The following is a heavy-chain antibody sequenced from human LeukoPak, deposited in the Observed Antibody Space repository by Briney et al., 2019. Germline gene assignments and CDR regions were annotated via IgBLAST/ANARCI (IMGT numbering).Heavy chain of an antibody. J-gene: IGHJ4*02. CDR3: AKLNTSLDY. Sequence: GGSLRLSCAASGFTFSSYAMSWVRKAPGKRREWVSAIGGSGGSTYYADSVRGRFTISRDNSKNTLYLQMNSLRAEDTAVYYCAKLNTSLDYWGQGTLVTVSS. CDR1: GFTFSSYA. D-gene: IGHD3-3*01. CDR2: IGGSGGST. V-gene: IGHV3-23*01.